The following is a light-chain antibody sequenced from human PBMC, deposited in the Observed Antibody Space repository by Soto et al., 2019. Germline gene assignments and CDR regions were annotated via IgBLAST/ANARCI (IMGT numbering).Light chain of an antibody. J-gene: IGLJ3*02. CDR2: GNS. CDR1: SSNIGAGYD. CDR3: QSYDSSLSGWV. V-gene: IGLV1-40*01. Sequence: QSVLTQPPSVSGAPGQRVTISCTGSSSNIGAGYDVHWYQQLPGTAPELLFYGNSNRPSGVPDRFSGSKSGTSASLAITGLQAEDDADYYCQSYDSSLSGWVFGGGTKLTVL.